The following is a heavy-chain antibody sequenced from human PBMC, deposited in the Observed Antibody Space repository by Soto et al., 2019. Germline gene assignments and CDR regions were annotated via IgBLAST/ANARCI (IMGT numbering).Heavy chain of an antibody. CDR3: ASRTSGWYFDY. D-gene: IGHD6-19*01. Sequence: PGGSLRLSCAASGFTFSSYPMNWVRQAPGKGLEWVSVISGSGGSTYYADSVKGRFTISRDNSKNKLYLQMNSLRAEDTAVYYCASRTSGWYFDYWGQGTLVTVSS. J-gene: IGHJ4*02. CDR2: ISGSGGST. V-gene: IGHV3-23*01. CDR1: GFTFSSYP.